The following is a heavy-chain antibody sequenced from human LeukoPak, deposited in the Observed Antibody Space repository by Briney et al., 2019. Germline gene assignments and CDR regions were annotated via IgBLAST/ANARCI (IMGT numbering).Heavy chain of an antibody. CDR3: AKARTPVTSYFDK. J-gene: IGHJ4*02. V-gene: IGHV3-23*01. D-gene: IGHD4-23*01. Sequence: PGGSLRLSCAASGFTFSTYTMSWVRQAPGKGLGWFSAISGADDGYYADSVKGRFTISRDNSKNTLYLQMNSLGAEDTAVYYCAKARTPVTSYFDKWGQGTLVTVSS. CDR1: GFTFSTYT. CDR2: ISGADDG.